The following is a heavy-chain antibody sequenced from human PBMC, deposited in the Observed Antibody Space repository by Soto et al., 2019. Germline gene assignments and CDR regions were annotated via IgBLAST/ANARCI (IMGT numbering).Heavy chain of an antibody. Sequence: EVLLVESGGGLVQPGGSLRLSCAASGFTFSSYSMNWVRQAPGKGLEWVSYISSSSSTIYYADSVKGRFTISRDNAKTSLSLQMNSLRDEDTAVYYCATTLDVWGQGTTVTVSS. CDR1: GFTFSSYS. CDR2: ISSSSSTI. V-gene: IGHV3-48*02. CDR3: ATTLDV. J-gene: IGHJ6*02.